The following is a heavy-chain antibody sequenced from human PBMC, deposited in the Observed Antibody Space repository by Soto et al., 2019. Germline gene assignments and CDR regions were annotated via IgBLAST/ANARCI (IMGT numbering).Heavy chain of an antibody. V-gene: IGHV3-48*01. J-gene: IGHJ4*02. CDR1: GFTFSSYS. CDR2: ISSSSSTI. D-gene: IGHD2-2*01. CDR3: ASARDIVVVPAALYYFDY. Sequence: GGSLRLSCAASGFTFSSYSMNWVRQAPGKGLEWVSYISSSSSTIYYADSVKGRFTISRDNAKNSLYLQMNSLRAEDTAVYYCASARDIVVVPAALYYFDYWGQGTLVTVSS.